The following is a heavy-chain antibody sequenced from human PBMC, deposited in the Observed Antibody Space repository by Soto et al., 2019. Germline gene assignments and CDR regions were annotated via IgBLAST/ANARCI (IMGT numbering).Heavy chain of an antibody. D-gene: IGHD3-10*01. CDR2: ISSSGRTI. CDR3: AILSITLVRGVFDY. Sequence: EVQLVESGGGLVQPGGSLRLSCAASGFTFSSYGMNWVRQAPGKGLEWVSYISSSGRTIYYADSVKGRFTISRDNAKNSLYQQQKSLRAEDTDVYYCAILSITLVRGVFDYWGQGTLVTVAS. V-gene: IGHV3-48*03. J-gene: IGHJ4*02. CDR1: GFTFSSYG.